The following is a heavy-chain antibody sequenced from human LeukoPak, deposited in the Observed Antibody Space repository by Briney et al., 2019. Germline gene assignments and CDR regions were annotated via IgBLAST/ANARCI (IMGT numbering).Heavy chain of an antibody. CDR2: IYYSGST. Sequence: SETLSLTCTVSGGSISSTSYYWGWIRQPPGKGLEWIGSIYYSGSTYYNPSLKSRVTISVDTSKNQFSLKLSSVTAADTAVYYCARDAPRGYCSSTSCHTIDYWGQGTLVTVSS. CDR1: GGSISSTSYY. D-gene: IGHD2-2*02. J-gene: IGHJ4*02. V-gene: IGHV4-39*07. CDR3: ARDAPRGYCSSTSCHTIDY.